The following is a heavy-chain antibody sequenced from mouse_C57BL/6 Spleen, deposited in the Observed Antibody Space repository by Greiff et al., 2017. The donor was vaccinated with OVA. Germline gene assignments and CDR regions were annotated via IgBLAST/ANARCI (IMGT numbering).Heavy chain of an antibody. CDR2: ISNLAYSI. CDR3: ARGLDSSGPAWFAY. D-gene: IGHD3-2*02. Sequence: DVMLVESGGGLVQPGGSLKLSCAASGFTFSDYGMAWVRQAPRKGPEWVAFISNLAYSIYYADTVTGRFTISRENAKSTLYLEMSSLRSEDTAMYYCARGLDSSGPAWFAYWGQGTLVTVSA. V-gene: IGHV5-15*01. CDR1: GFTFSDYG. J-gene: IGHJ3*01.